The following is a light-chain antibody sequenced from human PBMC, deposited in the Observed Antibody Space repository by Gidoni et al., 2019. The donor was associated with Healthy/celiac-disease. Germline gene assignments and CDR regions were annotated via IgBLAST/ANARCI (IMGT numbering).Light chain of an antibody. Sequence: DSQMTQSPSSLSASVGDRVTITCRASQSISSYLNWYQQKPGKAPKLLIYAASSLQSGVPSRFSGSGSGTDFTLTSSSLQPEDFATYYCQQSYSTPLAFGGGTKVEIK. CDR1: QSISSY. CDR3: QQSYSTPLA. V-gene: IGKV1-39*01. J-gene: IGKJ4*01. CDR2: AAS.